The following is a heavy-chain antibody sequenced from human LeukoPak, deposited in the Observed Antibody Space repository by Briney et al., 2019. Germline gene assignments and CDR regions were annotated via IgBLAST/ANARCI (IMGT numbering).Heavy chain of an antibody. CDR3: ATEIVGYGDVHYFDS. Sequence: ASVKVSCKISGYTLTEVSMHWVRQSPGQGLEWMRGFNPEDAETIYARSFQGRLTVTEDTSTDTAYMELSSLRSEDTAMYYCATEIVGYGDVHYFDSWGQGTLVTVSS. J-gene: IGHJ4*02. D-gene: IGHD4-17*01. CDR1: GYTLTEVS. CDR2: FNPEDAET. V-gene: IGHV1-24*01.